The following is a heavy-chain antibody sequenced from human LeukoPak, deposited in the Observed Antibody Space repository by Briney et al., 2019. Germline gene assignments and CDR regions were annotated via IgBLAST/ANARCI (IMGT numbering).Heavy chain of an antibody. CDR2: IYHSGNT. CDR3: ARWYSSSGYLDY. J-gene: IGHJ4*02. D-gene: IGHD6-6*01. CDR1: GYSISSGYY. V-gene: IGHV4-38-2*01. Sequence: SETLSPTCAVSGYSISSGYYWGWIRQPPGKGLEWIGSIYHSGNTNYNPSLKSRVTISVDTSKNQFSLKVSSVTAADTALYYCARWYSSSGYLDYWAEGTLVTVSS.